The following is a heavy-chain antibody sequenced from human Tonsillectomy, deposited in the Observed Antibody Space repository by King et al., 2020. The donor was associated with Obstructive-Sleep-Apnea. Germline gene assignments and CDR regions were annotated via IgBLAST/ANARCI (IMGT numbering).Heavy chain of an antibody. CDR2: ISGSGGST. CDR3: AKPAWYDYVWGSYPSNYFDY. J-gene: IGHJ4*02. Sequence: VQLVESGGGLVQPGGSLRLSCAASGFTFSSYAMSWVRQAPGKGLEGVSAISGSGGSTYYADSVKGRFTISRDNSKNTLYLQMNSLRAEDTAAYYCAKPAWYDYVWGSYPSNYFDYWGQGTLVTVSS. D-gene: IGHD3-16*02. CDR1: GFTFSSYA. V-gene: IGHV3-23*04.